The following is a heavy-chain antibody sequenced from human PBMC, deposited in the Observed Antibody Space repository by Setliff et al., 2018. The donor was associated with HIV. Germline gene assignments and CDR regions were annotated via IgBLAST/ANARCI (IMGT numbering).Heavy chain of an antibody. D-gene: IGHD5-12*01. Sequence: GGSLRLSCAASGFAFSGHQMSWVRQAPGKGLEWVAKIKQDGSEKYYVDSVKGRFTISRDNAKNSLYLQTNSLRAEDTAMYYCARDWRSGYDLNFDYWGQGTLVTVSS. CDR2: IKQDGSEK. CDR3: ARDWRSGYDLNFDY. CDR1: GFAFSGHQ. V-gene: IGHV3-7*01. J-gene: IGHJ4*02.